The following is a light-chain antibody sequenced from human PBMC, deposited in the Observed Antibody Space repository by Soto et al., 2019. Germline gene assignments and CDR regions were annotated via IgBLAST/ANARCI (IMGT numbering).Light chain of an antibody. CDR1: QSISNR. J-gene: IGKJ1*01. CDR3: QQYDSFSVT. Sequence: DVQMTQSPSTLSASVGDRVTITCRASQSISNRLAWYQQKPGKAPKLLIYDASALKRGVPPRFSGSGSGTEFTLTISSLQPDDFATYYCQQYDSFSVTFGQGTKVDIK. V-gene: IGKV1-5*01. CDR2: DAS.